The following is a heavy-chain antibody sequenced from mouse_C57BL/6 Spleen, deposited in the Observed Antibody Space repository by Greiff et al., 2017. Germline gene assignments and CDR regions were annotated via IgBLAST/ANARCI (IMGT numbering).Heavy chain of an antibody. Sequence: QVQLQQPGAELVKPGASVKLSCKASGYTFTSYWMQWVKQRPGQGLEWIGEIDPSDSYTNYNQKFKGKATLTVDTSSSTAYMQLSSMTSEDSAVYYCASLLYYFDYWGQGTTLTVSS. J-gene: IGHJ2*01. V-gene: IGHV1-50*01. CDR1: GYTFTSYW. CDR2: IDPSDSYT. D-gene: IGHD2-10*01. CDR3: ASLLYYFDY.